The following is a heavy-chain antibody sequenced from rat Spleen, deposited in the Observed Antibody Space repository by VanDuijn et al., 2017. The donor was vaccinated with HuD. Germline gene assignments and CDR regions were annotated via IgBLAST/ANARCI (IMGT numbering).Heavy chain of an antibody. CDR2: MTYNGDT. V-gene: IGHV2-63*01. Sequence: QVQLKESGPGLVQPSQTLSLTCTVSGFSLIRYNVHWVRQPPGEGLEWMGRMTYNGDTSYNSALKSRLSISRDTSKNQVFLKMSSLQTDDTGTYYCTRDPPGSSGVMDVWGQGASVTVSS. CDR3: TRDPPGSSGVMDV. CDR1: GFSLIRYN. J-gene: IGHJ4*01. D-gene: IGHD5-1*01.